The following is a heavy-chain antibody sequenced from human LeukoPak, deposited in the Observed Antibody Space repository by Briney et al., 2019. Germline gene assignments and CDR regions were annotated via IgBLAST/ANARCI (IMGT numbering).Heavy chain of an antibody. Sequence: GGSLRLSCAASGFTFSSYAMHWVRQAPGKGLEWVAVISYDGSNKYYADSVKGRFTISRDNSKNTLYLQMNSLRAEDTAVYYCARGRRWLQLYGSDYWGQETLVTVSS. CDR1: GFTFSSYA. J-gene: IGHJ4*02. CDR2: ISYDGSNK. CDR3: ARGRRWLQLYGSDY. D-gene: IGHD5-24*01. V-gene: IGHV3-30-3*01.